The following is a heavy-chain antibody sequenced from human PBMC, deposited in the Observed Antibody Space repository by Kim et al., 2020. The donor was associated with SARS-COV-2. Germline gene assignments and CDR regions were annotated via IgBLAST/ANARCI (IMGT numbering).Heavy chain of an antibody. CDR3: ARAGPTIFGVVIKNYYYYDMDV. V-gene: IGHV3-48*03. J-gene: IGHJ6*02. CDR2: ISSSGSTI. Sequence: GGSLRLSCAASGFTFSSYEMNWVRQAPGKGLEWVSYISSSGSTIYYADSVKGRFTISRDNAKNSLYLQMNSLRAEDTAVYYFARAGPTIFGVVIKNYYYYDMDVWGQGNTVTVSS. CDR1: GFTFSSYE. D-gene: IGHD3-3*01.